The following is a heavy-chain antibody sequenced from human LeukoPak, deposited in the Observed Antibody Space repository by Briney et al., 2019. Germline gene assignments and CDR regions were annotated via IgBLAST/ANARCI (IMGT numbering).Heavy chain of an antibody. CDR3: ARVGPTTVTTFYYYYYMDV. CDR2: IYSGGST. V-gene: IGHV3-53*01. CDR1: GFTVSTDY. Sequence: GGSLRLSCAASGFTVSTDYMSWVRQAPGKGLEWVSVIYSGGSTYYADSVKGRFTISRDNSKNTVYLQMNSLRAEDTAVYYCARVGPTTVTTFYYYYYMDVWGKGTTVTVSS. D-gene: IGHD4-11*01. J-gene: IGHJ6*03.